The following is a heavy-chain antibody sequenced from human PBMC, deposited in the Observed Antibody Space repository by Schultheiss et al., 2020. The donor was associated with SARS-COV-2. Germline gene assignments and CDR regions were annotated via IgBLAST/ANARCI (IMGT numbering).Heavy chain of an antibody. D-gene: IGHD2-21*01. Sequence: SETLSLTCAVYGGSFSGYYWSWIRQPPGKGLEWIGEINHSGSTNYNPSLKSRVTISVDTSKNQFSLKLSSVTAADTAVYYCARHSSYCGGDCYSMDVWGKGTTVTVSS. V-gene: IGHV4-34*01. CDR2: INHSGST. J-gene: IGHJ6*03. CDR3: ARHSSYCGGDCYSMDV. CDR1: GGSFSGYY.